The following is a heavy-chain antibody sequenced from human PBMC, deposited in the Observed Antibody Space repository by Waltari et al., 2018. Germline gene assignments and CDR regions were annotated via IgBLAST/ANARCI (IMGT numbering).Heavy chain of an antibody. CDR2: IIPIFGTA. CDR1: GGTFSSYA. Sequence: QVQLVQSGAEVKKPGSSVKVSCKDSGGTFSSYAISWVRQAPGQGLAWMGGIIPIFGTANYAQKFQGRVTITADKSTSTAYMELSSLRSEDTAVYYCAIHLRAHDRLEAAFDIWGQGTMVTVSS. J-gene: IGHJ3*02. D-gene: IGHD1-1*01. V-gene: IGHV1-69*14. CDR3: AIHLRAHDRLEAAFDI.